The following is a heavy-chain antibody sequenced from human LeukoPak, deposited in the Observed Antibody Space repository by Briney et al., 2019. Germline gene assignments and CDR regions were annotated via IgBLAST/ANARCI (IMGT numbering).Heavy chain of an antibody. D-gene: IGHD6-19*01. V-gene: IGHV3-30*04. Sequence: PGGSLRLSCAASGFTFSSYVMHWVRQAPGKGLEWVAVISYDGSNKYYADSVKGRFTISRDNSKNTLYLQMNSLRAEDTAVYYCARAHSSGWYYLAYWGQGTLVTVSS. CDR2: ISYDGSNK. CDR3: ARAHSSGWYYLAY. CDR1: GFTFSSYV. J-gene: IGHJ4*02.